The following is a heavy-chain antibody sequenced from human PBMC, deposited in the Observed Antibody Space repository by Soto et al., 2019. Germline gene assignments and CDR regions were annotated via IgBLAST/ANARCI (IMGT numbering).Heavy chain of an antibody. J-gene: IGHJ6*02. CDR2: IWYDGSNK. Sequence: GGSLRLSCAASGFTFSSYGMHWVRQAPGKGLEWVAVIWYDGSNKYYADSVKGRFTISRDNSKNTLYLQMNSLRAEDTAVYYCARDPGGAGKMYATIGVYYGMDVWGQGTTVTVSS. CDR1: GFTFSSYG. D-gene: IGHD2-8*01. V-gene: IGHV3-33*01. CDR3: ARDPGGAGKMYATIGVYYGMDV.